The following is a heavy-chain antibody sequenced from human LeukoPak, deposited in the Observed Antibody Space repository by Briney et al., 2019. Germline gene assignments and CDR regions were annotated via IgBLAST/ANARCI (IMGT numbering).Heavy chain of an antibody. Sequence: SETLSLTCTVSGDPISTSYWSWIRQPAGKGLEWIGRIYTSGSTNYNPSLKSRVTMSVDTSKNQFSLKLRSVTAADTAVYYCARDDYGQKGFDYWGQGTLVTVSS. CDR3: ARDDYGQKGFDY. V-gene: IGHV4-4*07. D-gene: IGHD4-17*01. CDR2: IYTSGST. J-gene: IGHJ4*02. CDR1: GDPISTSY.